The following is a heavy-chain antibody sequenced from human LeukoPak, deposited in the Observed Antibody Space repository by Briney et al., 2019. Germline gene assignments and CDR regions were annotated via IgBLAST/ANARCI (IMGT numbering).Heavy chain of an antibody. CDR3: AKDFSGSYPYDAFDI. J-gene: IGHJ3*02. Sequence: GGSLRLSCAASGFTFDDYGMAWVRQPPGKGLEWVSAISGSGGSTYYADSVKGRFTISRDNSKNTLYLQMNSLRAEDTAVYYCAKDFSGSYPYDAFDIWGQGTMVTVSS. CDR2: ISGSGGST. CDR1: GFTFDDYG. D-gene: IGHD1-26*01. V-gene: IGHV3-23*01.